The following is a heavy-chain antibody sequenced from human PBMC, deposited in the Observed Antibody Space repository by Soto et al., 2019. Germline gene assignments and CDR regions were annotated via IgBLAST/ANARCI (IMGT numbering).Heavy chain of an antibody. J-gene: IGHJ6*02. CDR3: ARDLGIAATGSYYYYGMDV. CDR1: GYTFTGYY. V-gene: IGHV1-2*04. D-gene: IGHD6-13*01. CDR2: INPNSGGT. Sequence: QVQLVQSGAEVKKPGASVKVSCKASGYTFTGYYMHWVRQAPGQGLEWMGWINPNSGGTNYAQKLQGWVTMTRDTDISTAYMELSRMRSDDTAVYYCARDLGIAATGSYYYYGMDVWGQGTTVTVSS.